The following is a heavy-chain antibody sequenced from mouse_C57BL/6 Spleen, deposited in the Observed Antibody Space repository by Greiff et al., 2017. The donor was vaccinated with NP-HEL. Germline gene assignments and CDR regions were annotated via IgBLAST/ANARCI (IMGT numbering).Heavy chain of an antibody. CDR2: IYPGSGNT. Sequence: QVQLKESGPELVKPGASVKISCKASGYSFTSYYIHWVKQRPGQGLEWIGWIYPGSGNTKYNEKFKGKATLTADTSSSTAYMQLSSLTSEDSAVYYCARGERLGDYAMDYWGQGTSVTVSS. J-gene: IGHJ4*01. D-gene: IGHD4-1*01. V-gene: IGHV1-66*01. CDR3: ARGERLGDYAMDY. CDR1: GYSFTSYY.